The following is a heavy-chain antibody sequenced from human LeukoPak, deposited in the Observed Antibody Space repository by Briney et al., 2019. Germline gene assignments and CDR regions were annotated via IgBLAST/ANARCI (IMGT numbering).Heavy chain of an antibody. CDR3: AKDMQNHLPFFDF. D-gene: IGHD1-14*01. J-gene: IGHJ4*02. Sequence: PGGSLRLSCAASGFTFVDYATHGVRQAPGKGLGWVSGIIWSRGSIGYADSVKGRFTISRDNAKNSLYLQMNSLRAEDTALYYCAKDMQNHLPFFDFWGQGTLVTVSS. V-gene: IGHV3-9*01. CDR2: IIWSRGSI. CDR1: GFTFVDYA.